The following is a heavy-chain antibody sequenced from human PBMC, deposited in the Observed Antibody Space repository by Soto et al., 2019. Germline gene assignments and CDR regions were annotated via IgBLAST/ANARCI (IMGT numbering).Heavy chain of an antibody. CDR3: AKDRAWDYDILTCPYMDV. Sequence: PWGSLRLSCAASGFTCSNSWMHWVRQAPWKGLEWVSAISGSGGSTYYADSVKGRFTISRDNSKNTLYLQMNSLRAEDTAVYYCAKDRAWDYDILTCPYMDVWGQGTTVTASS. D-gene: IGHD3-9*01. CDR2: ISGSGGST. CDR1: GFTCSNSW. J-gene: IGHJ6*02. V-gene: IGHV3-23*01.